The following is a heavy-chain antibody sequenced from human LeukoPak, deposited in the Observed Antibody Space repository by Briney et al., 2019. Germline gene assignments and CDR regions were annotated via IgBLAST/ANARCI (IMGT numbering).Heavy chain of an antibody. V-gene: IGHV1-69*05. J-gene: IGHJ4*02. CDR2: IFPIFGTA. Sequence: SVKVSCKASGGTFSSYAISWVRQAPGQGLEWRGRIFPIFGTANYAQKFQGRVTNTTDESTSTAYMELSSLSSEDPAVYYCTIRGATPGHLNYWGQGTLVTVSS. D-gene: IGHD1-26*01. CDR1: GGTFSSYA. CDR3: TIRGATPGHLNY.